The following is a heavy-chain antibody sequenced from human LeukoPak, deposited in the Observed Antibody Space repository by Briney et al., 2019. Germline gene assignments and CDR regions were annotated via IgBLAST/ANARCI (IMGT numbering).Heavy chain of an antibody. CDR1: GYTFTSYY. J-gene: IGHJ5*02. Sequence: GASVKVSCKASGYTFTSYYMHWVRQAPGQGLEWMGIINPSGGSTSYAQKFQGRVTMTRDTPTSTVYMELSSLRSEDTAVYYCARGNPQYSSSWYWFDPWGQGTLVTVSS. CDR3: ARGNPQYSSSWYWFDP. CDR2: INPSGGST. V-gene: IGHV1-46*01. D-gene: IGHD6-13*01.